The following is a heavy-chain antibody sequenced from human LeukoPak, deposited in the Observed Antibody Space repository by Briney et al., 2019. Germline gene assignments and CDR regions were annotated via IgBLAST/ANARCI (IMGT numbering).Heavy chain of an antibody. CDR1: GYTFTGYY. CDR3: ARDTDSGYDLFDY. D-gene: IGHD5-12*01. CDR2: INPNSGGT. J-gene: IGHJ4*02. Sequence: GASAKVSCKASGYTFTGYYMHWVRQAPGQGLEWMGWINPNSGGTNYAQKFQGRVTMTRDTSISTAYMELSRLRSDDTAVYYCARDTDSGYDLFDYWGQGTLVTVSS. V-gene: IGHV1-2*02.